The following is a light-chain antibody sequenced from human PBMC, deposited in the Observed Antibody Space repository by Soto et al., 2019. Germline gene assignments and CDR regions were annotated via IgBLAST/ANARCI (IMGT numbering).Light chain of an antibody. Sequence: ESMLTQSPGTLSLSPGERATLSCRASQSVSTRYLAWYQQKPGQAPRLLIYGASIRATGIPDRFSGSGSGTDFTLTISRLEPEDFAVYYCHQFGSSPPAFTFGQGTKLKI. J-gene: IGKJ2*01. V-gene: IGKV3-20*01. CDR3: HQFGSSPPAFT. CDR1: QSVSTRY. CDR2: GAS.